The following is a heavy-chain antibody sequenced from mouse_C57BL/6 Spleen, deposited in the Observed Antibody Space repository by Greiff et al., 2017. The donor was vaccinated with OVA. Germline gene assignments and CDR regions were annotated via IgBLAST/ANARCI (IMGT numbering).Heavy chain of an antibody. D-gene: IGHD1-1*01. CDR2: ISDGGSYT. CDR3: ARGGYGSSFDY. Sequence: EVQGVESGGGLVKPGGSLKLSCAASGFTFSSYAMSWVRQTPEKRLEWVATISDGGSYTYYPANVKGRFTISRDNAKNNLYLQMSHLKSEDTAMYYCARGGYGSSFDYWGQGTTRTVSS. CDR1: GFTFSSYA. J-gene: IGHJ2*01. V-gene: IGHV5-4*01.